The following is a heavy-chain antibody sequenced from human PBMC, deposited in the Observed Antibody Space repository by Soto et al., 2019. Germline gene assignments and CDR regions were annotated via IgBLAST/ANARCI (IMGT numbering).Heavy chain of an antibody. Sequence: PGXSLRLSGAASGFTFSSYAMSWVLQAPGKGVEWVSAISGSGGSTYYAHSVKGRFTISRDNSKNTLYPQMNSLRAEDTAVYYCAKDPVDYWGQGTLVTVSS. CDR3: AKDPVDY. D-gene: IGHD4-17*01. V-gene: IGHV3-23*01. J-gene: IGHJ4*02. CDR1: GFTFSSYA. CDR2: ISGSGGST.